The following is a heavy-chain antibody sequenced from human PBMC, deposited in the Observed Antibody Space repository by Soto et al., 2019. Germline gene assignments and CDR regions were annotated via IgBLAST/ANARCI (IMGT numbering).Heavy chain of an antibody. V-gene: IGHV4-59*01. CDR2: IYYSGST. CDR3: ARDRDYYDSSENASDI. CDR1: GGSISSYY. D-gene: IGHD3-22*01. Sequence: QVQLQESGPGLVKPSETLSLTCTVSGGSISSYYWSWIRQPPGKGLEWIGYIYYSGSTNYNPSLKSRVTISVDTSKNQFSLKLSSVTAADTAVYYCARDRDYYDSSENASDIWGQGTMVTVSS. J-gene: IGHJ3*02.